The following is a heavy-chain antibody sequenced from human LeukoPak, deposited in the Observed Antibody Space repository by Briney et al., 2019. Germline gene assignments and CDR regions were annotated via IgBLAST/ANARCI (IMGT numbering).Heavy chain of an antibody. CDR2: ISRSSSYI. J-gene: IGHJ5*02. CDR1: GFTFSSYS. D-gene: IGHD6-19*01. V-gene: IGHV3-21*01. CDR3: ARDLDPVAGNPWFDP. Sequence: GGSLRLSCAASGFTFSSYSMNWVRQAPGKGLEWVSSISRSSSYIYYADSVKGRFTISRDNAKNSLYLQMNSLRAEDTAVYYCARDLDPVAGNPWFDPWGQGTLVTVSS.